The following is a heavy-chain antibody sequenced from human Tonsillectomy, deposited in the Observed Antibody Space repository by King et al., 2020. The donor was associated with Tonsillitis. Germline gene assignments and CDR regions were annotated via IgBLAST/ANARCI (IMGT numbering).Heavy chain of an antibody. Sequence: VQLQESGGGLVKPGGSLTLSCATSGFTFSNFDMIWVRQAPGKGLEWVSSISSTGRYIYYADSGKGRFTIPRDKAGNSMFLRMNSLRVEDTAVYYCAKDKGADYYDSGRGAFDMWGKGTTVTVSS. CDR1: GFTFSNFD. D-gene: IGHD3-22*01. V-gene: IGHV3-21*01. CDR3: AKDKGADYYDSGRGAFDM. J-gene: IGHJ3*02. CDR2: ISSTGRYI.